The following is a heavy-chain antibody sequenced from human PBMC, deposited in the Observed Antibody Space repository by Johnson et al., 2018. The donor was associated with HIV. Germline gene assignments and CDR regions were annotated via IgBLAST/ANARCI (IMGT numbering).Heavy chain of an antibody. CDR1: GFTVSSNY. CDR2: VKGETDGATI. J-gene: IGHJ3*02. CDR3: TTGLYWNDAFDI. V-gene: IGHV3-15*01. Sequence: VQLVESGGDLIQPGGSLRLSCAASGFTVSSNYMSWVRQTPGKGVEWVGRVKGETDGATIDYAAPVKGRFTISRDGSKNTLYLRMKSLKTEDTGIYYCTTGLYWNDAFDIWGQGTMVSVSS. D-gene: IGHD1-1*01.